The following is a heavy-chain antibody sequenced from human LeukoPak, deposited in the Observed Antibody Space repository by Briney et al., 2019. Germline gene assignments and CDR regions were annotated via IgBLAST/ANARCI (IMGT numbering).Heavy chain of an antibody. V-gene: IGHV3-30*03. D-gene: IGHD3-22*01. J-gene: IGHJ6*02. CDR1: GFTFSSYG. Sequence: PGRSLRLSCAASGFTFSSYGIHWVRQAPGKGLEWVAAIAYGGSNKYYADSVKGRFTISRDNSKKTLYLQMNSLRAEDTAVYYCARDQGVVVHGKYHYYGMDVWGQGTTVTVSS. CDR2: IAYGGSNK. CDR3: ARDQGVVVHGKYHYYGMDV.